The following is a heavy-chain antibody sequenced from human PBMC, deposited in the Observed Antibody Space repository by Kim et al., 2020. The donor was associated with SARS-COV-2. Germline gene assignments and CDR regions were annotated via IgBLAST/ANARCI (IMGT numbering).Heavy chain of an antibody. Sequence: SETLSLTCTVSGYSISSGYYWGWIRQPPGKGLEWIGSIYHSGSTYYNPSLKSRVTISVDTSKNQFSLKLSSVTAADTAVYYCARVSVYDFWSGYSDYWGQGTLVTVSS. J-gene: IGHJ4*02. D-gene: IGHD3-3*01. CDR3: ARVSVYDFWSGYSDY. CDR1: GYSISSGYY. CDR2: IYHSGST. V-gene: IGHV4-38-2*02.